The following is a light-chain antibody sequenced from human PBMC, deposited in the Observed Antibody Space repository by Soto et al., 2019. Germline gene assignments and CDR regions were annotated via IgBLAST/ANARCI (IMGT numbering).Light chain of an antibody. CDR2: EVV. Sequence: QTVVTQPPSASGSPGESVIISCTGTKNDIGVYDFVSWYQHHAGKAPRLIIYEVVQRPSGVPDRFSGSKSGNTASLTVSGLQAADEADYFCKSYAGSNTYVFGSGTKLTVL. V-gene: IGLV2-8*01. CDR1: KNDIGVYDF. J-gene: IGLJ1*01. CDR3: KSYAGSNTYV.